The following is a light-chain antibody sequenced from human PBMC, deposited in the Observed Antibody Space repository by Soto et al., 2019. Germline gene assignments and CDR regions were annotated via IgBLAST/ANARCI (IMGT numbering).Light chain of an antibody. CDR3: QHYNSDSEA. Sequence: DIQMTQSHSTMYGSVGDRVTINCRASQTISSWLAWYQQKPGKAPKLQLYKASTLKSGVPSRFSGSGSGTELPLTISSLQPYDFATYYCQHYNSDSEAFGQGTKVELK. CDR1: QTISSW. V-gene: IGKV1-5*03. CDR2: KAS. J-gene: IGKJ1*01.